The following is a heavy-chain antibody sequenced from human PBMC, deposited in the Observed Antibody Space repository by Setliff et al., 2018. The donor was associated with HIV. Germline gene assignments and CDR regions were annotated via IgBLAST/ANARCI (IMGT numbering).Heavy chain of an antibody. V-gene: IGHV5-51*01. CDR2: IYPGDSDT. J-gene: IGHJ4*02. CDR3: ARRMWQQDSKFMYYFDY. D-gene: IGHD6-13*01. Sequence: PGASLTISCKGSGYSFTSYWIGWARQMPGKGLEWMGIIYPGDSDTRYSPSFQGQVTISADKSISTAYLQWSSLKASDTAMYYCARRMWQQDSKFMYYFDYWGQGTLVTVSS. CDR1: GYSFTSYW.